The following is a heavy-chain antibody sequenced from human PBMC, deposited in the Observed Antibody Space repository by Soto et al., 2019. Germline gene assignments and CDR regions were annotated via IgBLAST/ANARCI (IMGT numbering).Heavy chain of an antibody. CDR2: INNGGST. V-gene: IGHV3-66*01. CDR3: VRENYYYGMDG. J-gene: IGHJ6*02. Sequence: EVQLVESGGTLVQPGGSLKLSCAASGFDASVNYMTWVRQAPGKGLEWVSAINNGGSTFYTESAKGRFTISRDDSKNTLFLQKNSQRVEDTDMYSCVRENYYYGMDGWGQGTAVTVSS. CDR1: GFDASVNY.